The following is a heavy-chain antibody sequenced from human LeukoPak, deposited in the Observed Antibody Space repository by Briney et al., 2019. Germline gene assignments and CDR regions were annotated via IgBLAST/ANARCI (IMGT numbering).Heavy chain of an antibody. V-gene: IGHV3-9*01. CDR3: AKAHVIESGSYFLDY. J-gene: IGHJ4*02. Sequence: PGGSLRLSCAASGFTFDDYAMHWVRQAPGKGLEWVSGISWNSGSIGYADSVKGRFTISRDNAKNSLYLQMNSLRAEDTALYYCAKAHVIESGSYFLDYWGQGTLVTVSS. CDR1: GFTFDDYA. CDR2: ISWNSGSI. D-gene: IGHD1-26*01.